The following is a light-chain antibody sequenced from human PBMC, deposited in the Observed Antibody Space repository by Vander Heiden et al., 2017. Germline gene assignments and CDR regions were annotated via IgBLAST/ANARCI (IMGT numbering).Light chain of an antibody. Sequence: EIVLTQSPGTLSLSPGERATLSCRASQSVSSSYLAWYQQKPGQAPRLLIYGASSRATGIPDRFSGSGSGKDFTLTISRLEPEDFAVYYCQQDGRSFMYTFGQGTKLE. CDR3: QQDGRSFMYT. CDR1: QSVSSSY. CDR2: GAS. J-gene: IGKJ2*01. V-gene: IGKV3-20*01.